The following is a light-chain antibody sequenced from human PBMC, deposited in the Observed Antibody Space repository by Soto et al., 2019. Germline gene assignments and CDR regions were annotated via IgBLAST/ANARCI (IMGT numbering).Light chain of an antibody. CDR3: QQTSSFPLT. V-gene: IGKV1-12*01. CDR2: AAS. J-gene: IGKJ4*01. Sequence: DIQMTQSPFSLSASVGDTVTLTCRASQDISNYLNWLQQKPGKAPKLLIYAASTLQTGVPSRFSGSESGADFTLTISSLQPEDFATYFCQQTSSFPLTFGGGTKVDIK. CDR1: QDISNY.